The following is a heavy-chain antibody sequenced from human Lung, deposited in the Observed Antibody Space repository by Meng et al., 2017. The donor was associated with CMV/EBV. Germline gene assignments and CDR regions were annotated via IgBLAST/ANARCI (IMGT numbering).Heavy chain of an antibody. V-gene: IGHV3-7*01. D-gene: IGHD2-2*01. CDR1: GFTFSSYW. Sequence: GESLKIFCAASGFTFSSYWMSWVRQAPGKGLEWVANIKQDGSEKYYVDSVKGRFTISRDNAKNSLYLQMNSLRAEDTAVYYCARDPRGINIVVVHNGMDVWGQGTTVTVSS. CDR2: IKQDGSEK. J-gene: IGHJ6*02. CDR3: ARDPRGINIVVVHNGMDV.